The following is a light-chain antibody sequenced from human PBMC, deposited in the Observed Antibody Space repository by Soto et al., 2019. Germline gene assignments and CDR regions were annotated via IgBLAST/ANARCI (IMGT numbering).Light chain of an antibody. CDR3: QVWSTSSDQCV. CDR1: NIRSES. V-gene: IGLV3-21*02. Sequence: SSELTQPPSLSVAPGQTARITCGGANIRSESVHWYQQKPGQAPVLVVYDNRDRPSGVPERFSGSNSGNTATMSISGVEAGDESDYYCQVWSTSSDQCVFGGGTKLTVL. CDR2: DNR. J-gene: IGLJ2*01.